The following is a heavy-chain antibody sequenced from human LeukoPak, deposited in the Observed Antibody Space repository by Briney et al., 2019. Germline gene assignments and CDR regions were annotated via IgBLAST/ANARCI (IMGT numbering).Heavy chain of an antibody. CDR2: ISGSGGST. CDR1: GFTFSSYA. J-gene: IGHJ4*02. V-gene: IGHV3-23*01. Sequence: PGGSLRLSCAASGFTFSSYAMSWVRQAPGKGLEWVSAISGSGGSTYYADSVKGRFTISRDNSKNTLYLQMNSPRAEDTAVYYCAKDTRKIRSIVVVVAAEYYFDYWGQGTLVTVSS. CDR3: AKDTRKIRSIVVVVAAEYYFDY. D-gene: IGHD2-15*01.